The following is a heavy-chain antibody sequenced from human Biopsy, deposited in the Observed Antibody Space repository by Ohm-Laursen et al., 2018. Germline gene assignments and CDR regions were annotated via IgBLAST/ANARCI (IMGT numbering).Heavy chain of an antibody. J-gene: IGHJ5*02. V-gene: IGHV1-8*01. CDR2: MIPSSGKT. Sequence: ASVKVSCTASGYSFSTYDVNWVRQARGQGLEWMGWMIPSSGKTGYAQRSQGRVTLTMNTSISTAYMELSGLRSEDTAVYFCARGYSRRVSIFEASIYWFDTWGQGTLVTVSS. CDR3: ARGYSRRVSIFEASIYWFDT. D-gene: IGHD6-6*01. CDR1: GYSFSTYD.